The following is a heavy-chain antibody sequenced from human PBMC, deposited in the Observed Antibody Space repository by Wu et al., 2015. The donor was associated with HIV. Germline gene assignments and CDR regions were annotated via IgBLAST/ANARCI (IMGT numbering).Heavy chain of an antibody. CDR2: IVVGSGNT. D-gene: IGHD3-22*01. CDR1: GFTFTTSA. V-gene: IGHV1-58*02. Sequence: QMQLVQSGPEVKKPGTSVKVSCKASGFTFTTSAMQWVRQARGQRLEWIGWIVVGSGNTNYAQKFQERVTITRDMSTSTAYMELSSLRSEDTAIYYCAATYYYDSSGYATDNDAFDIWGQGTMVTVSS. J-gene: IGHJ3*02. CDR3: AATYYYDSSGYATDNDAFDI.